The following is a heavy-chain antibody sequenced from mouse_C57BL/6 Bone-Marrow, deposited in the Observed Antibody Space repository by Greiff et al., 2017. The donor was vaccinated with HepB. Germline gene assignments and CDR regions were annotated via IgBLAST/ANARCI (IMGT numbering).Heavy chain of an antibody. CDR2: INPSNGGT. V-gene: IGHV1-53*01. CDR1: GYTFTSYW. Sequence: QVQLQQSGTELVKPGASVKLSCKASGYTFTSYWMHWVKQRPGQGLGGIGNINPSNGGTNYNEKFKSKATLTVDKSSSTAYMQLSSLTSEDSAVYYCARGYYGNYVGWVFAYWGQGTLVTVSA. J-gene: IGHJ3*01. D-gene: IGHD2-1*01. CDR3: ARGYYGNYVGWVFAY.